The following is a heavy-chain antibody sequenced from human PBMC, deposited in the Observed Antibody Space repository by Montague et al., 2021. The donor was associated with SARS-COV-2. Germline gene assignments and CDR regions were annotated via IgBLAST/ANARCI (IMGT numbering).Heavy chain of an antibody. CDR1: GGSITGYY. V-gene: IGHV4-59*01. CDR3: VRDHPYGGPRGAYDI. D-gene: IGHD4-23*01. J-gene: IGHJ3*02. CDR2: IYGGGAV. Sequence: SETLSLTCTVSGGSITGYYWSWLRRSPGKGLEWIAYIYGGGAVNYNPSLGSRVTISTDTSKNQLSLKVNSVTAADTAVYYCVRDHPYGGPRGAYDIWGRGTVVTVSS.